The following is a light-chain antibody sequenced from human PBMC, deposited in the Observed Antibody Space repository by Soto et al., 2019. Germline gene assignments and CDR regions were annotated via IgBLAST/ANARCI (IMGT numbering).Light chain of an antibody. CDR1: QSVSSN. CDR3: QQYNNWPTIT. Sequence: EIVMTQSPATLSVSPGERATLSCRASQSVSSNLAWYQQKPGQAPRLLIYRASTRATGITARFSGSGSGTEFTLTISSPQSEDFAVYYCQQYNNWPTITFGQGKRLDFK. CDR2: RAS. V-gene: IGKV3-15*01. J-gene: IGKJ5*01.